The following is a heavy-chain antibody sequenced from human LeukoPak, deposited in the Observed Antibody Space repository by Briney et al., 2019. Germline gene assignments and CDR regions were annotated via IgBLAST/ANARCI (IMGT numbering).Heavy chain of an antibody. D-gene: IGHD2-2*01. CDR3: ARDGLCSSPSCQNFDY. Sequence: ASVKVSCKASGYTFTGYYIHWVRQAPGQGLEWMGWINPYSGATSYVQKFQGRVTMTSDPSISTAYMELNSLRSDDTSVYYCARDGLCSSPSCQNFDYWGQGTLVTVS. CDR1: GYTFTGYY. J-gene: IGHJ4*02. CDR2: INPYSGAT. V-gene: IGHV1-2*02.